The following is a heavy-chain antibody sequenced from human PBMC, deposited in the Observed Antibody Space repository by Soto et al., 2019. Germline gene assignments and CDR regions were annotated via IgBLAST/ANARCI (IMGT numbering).Heavy chain of an antibody. J-gene: IGHJ4*02. CDR2: IDPSDSYT. V-gene: IGHV5-10-1*01. CDR3: AAIGGGGIYDY. D-gene: IGHD3-16*01. CDR1: GYSFTSYW. Sequence: GESLKISCKGSGYSFTSYWISWVRQMPGKGLEWMGRIDPSDSYTNYSPSFQGHVTISAGKSISTAYLQWSSLKASDTAVYYCAAIGGGGIYDYWGQGTLVTVSS.